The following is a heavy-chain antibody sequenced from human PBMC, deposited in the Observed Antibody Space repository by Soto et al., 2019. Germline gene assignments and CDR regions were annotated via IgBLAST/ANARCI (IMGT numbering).Heavy chain of an antibody. V-gene: IGHV4-4*02. CDR1: GGSNSRSDW. D-gene: IGHD1-26*01. J-gene: IGHJ4*02. CDR3: ARGGRTGGYRFFDF. CDR2: VSDSGYT. Sequence: SETLSLTCAVSGGSNSRSDWWGWVRQPPGKGLEWIGEVSDSGYTNNNPSFKSRVTISVDKSKNQFSLKLTSLTAADTAVYYCARGGRTGGYRFFDFWGQGTPVTVSS.